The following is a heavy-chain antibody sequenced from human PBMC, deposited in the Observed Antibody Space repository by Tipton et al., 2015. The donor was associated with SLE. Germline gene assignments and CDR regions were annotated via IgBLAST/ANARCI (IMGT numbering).Heavy chain of an antibody. V-gene: IGHV4-38-2*02. Sequence: TLSLTCIVSRYSISSGYYWGWMRQAPGKELEWVGSFYHSANTYYNPSLKSRVTISVDTSKNQFSLKLSSVTAADTAVYYCARALNFWSGYYLDYWGQGTLVTVSS. J-gene: IGHJ4*02. D-gene: IGHD3-3*01. CDR3: ARALNFWSGYYLDY. CDR2: FYHSANT. CDR1: RYSISSGYY.